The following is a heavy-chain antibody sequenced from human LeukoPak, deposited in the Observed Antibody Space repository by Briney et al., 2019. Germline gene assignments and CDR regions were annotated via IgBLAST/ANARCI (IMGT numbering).Heavy chain of an antibody. Sequence: GGSLRLSCAASGFTFSSYSMNWVRQAPGEGLGWVAFIRYEGSNKYYADSVKGRFTISRDNSKNTLYLQMNSLRAEDTAVYYCAKAQMGYYYDSSGYYGPIDYGGQGTLVTVSA. CDR3: AKAQMGYYYDSSGYYGPIDY. J-gene: IGHJ4*02. D-gene: IGHD3-22*01. CDR1: GFTFSSYS. V-gene: IGHV3-30*02. CDR2: IRYEGSNK.